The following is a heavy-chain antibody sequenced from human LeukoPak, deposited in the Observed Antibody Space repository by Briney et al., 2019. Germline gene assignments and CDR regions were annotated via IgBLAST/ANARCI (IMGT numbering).Heavy chain of an antibody. D-gene: IGHD2/OR15-2a*01. V-gene: IGHV5-51*01. CDR1: GYSFTSYW. J-gene: IGHJ4*02. Sequence: GESLKISCKGSGYSFTSYWIGWVRQMPGKGLEWMGIIYPGDSDTRYSPSFQGQVTISADKSISTAYLQWGSLKASDTAMYYCARPEGRSTFYFDYWGQGTLVTVSS. CDR3: ARPEGRSTFYFDY. CDR2: IYPGDSDT.